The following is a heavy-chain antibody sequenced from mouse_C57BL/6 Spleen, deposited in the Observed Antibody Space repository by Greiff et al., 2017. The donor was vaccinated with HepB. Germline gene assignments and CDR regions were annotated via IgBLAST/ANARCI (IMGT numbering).Heavy chain of an antibody. CDR3: ASGSSYPPGFAY. D-gene: IGHD1-1*01. J-gene: IGHJ3*01. V-gene: IGHV5-4*03. Sequence: DVMLVESGGGLVKPGGSLKLSCAASGFTFSSYAMSWVRQTPEKRLEWVATISDGGSYTYYPDNVKGRFTISRDNAKNNLYLQMSHLKSEDTAMYYCASGSSYPPGFAYWGQGTLVTVSA. CDR1: GFTFSSYA. CDR2: ISDGGSYT.